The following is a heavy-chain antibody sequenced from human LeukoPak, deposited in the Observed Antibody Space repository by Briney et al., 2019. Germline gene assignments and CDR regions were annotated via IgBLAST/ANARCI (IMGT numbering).Heavy chain of an antibody. CDR1: GFTFDDYA. D-gene: IGHD3-3*01. CDR3: AKDKDFWSGPDSAVIDI. CDR2: ISWNSGSI. J-gene: IGHJ3*02. V-gene: IGHV3-9*01. Sequence: GGSLRLSCEASGFTFDDYAMHWVRHVPGRGPEWVSGISWNSGSIGYADSVTGRFTISRDNAKNSLYLQMNSLRVEDTALYYCAKDKDFWSGPDSAVIDIWGQGAMVTVSS.